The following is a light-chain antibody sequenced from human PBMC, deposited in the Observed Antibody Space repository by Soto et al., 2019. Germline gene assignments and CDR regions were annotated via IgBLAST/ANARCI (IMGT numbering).Light chain of an antibody. V-gene: IGKV3-20*01. CDR3: QQYDSSPWT. CDR1: QSISSNY. CDR2: GAS. J-gene: IGKJ1*01. Sequence: EIVLTQSPGTLSLSPGERGTLSCRASQSISSNYLAWYQQKSGQAPRLLIYGASNRATGIPDRFSGSGSGTDFTLTISRLEPEDFALYFCQQYDSSPWTFGQGTKVEIK.